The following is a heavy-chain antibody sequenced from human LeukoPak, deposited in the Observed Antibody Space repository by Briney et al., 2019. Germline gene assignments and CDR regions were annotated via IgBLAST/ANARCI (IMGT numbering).Heavy chain of an antibody. Sequence: PSGGTLRLSCAASGFTFSSYGMSWVRQAPGKGLEWVSAISGSGGSTYYADSVKGRFTISRDNSKNTLYLQMNSLRAEDTAVYYCAKALGGSGSYLKRGHEYYFDYWGQGTLVTVSS. V-gene: IGHV3-23*01. CDR2: ISGSGGST. CDR3: AKALGGSGSYLKRGHEYYFDY. J-gene: IGHJ4*02. CDR1: GFTFSSYG. D-gene: IGHD3-10*01.